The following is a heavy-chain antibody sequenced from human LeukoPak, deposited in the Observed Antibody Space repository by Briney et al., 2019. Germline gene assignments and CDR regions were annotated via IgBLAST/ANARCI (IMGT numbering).Heavy chain of an antibody. D-gene: IGHD2-2*02. Sequence: ASVKVSCKASGYTFTGYYMHWVRQAPGQGLEWMGWINPNSGGTNYAQKFQGRVTMTRDTSINTAYLQWSSLKASDTAIYYCARRRIPNRDAFDIWGQGTMVTVS. V-gene: IGHV1-2*02. CDR1: GYTFTGYY. J-gene: IGHJ3*02. CDR2: INPNSGGT. CDR3: ARRRIPNRDAFDI.